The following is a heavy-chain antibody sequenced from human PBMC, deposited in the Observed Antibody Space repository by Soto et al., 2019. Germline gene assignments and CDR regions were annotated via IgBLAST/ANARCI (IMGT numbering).Heavy chain of an antibody. J-gene: IGHJ5*01. CDR2: TIPILDVA. V-gene: IGHV1-69*08. CDR3: ARDSPIRSTYSGYDAIDS. D-gene: IGHD5-12*01. CDR1: GGTFSTST. Sequence: QVQLVQSGAEVKKPGSSVKVSCKASGGTFSTSTFSWVRQAPGQGLEWMGRTIPILDVADYAQDFQGRVTITADKSTSTAYMELTSMTSKHTAVYYCARDSPIRSTYSGYDAIDSWGQGTVVTVSS.